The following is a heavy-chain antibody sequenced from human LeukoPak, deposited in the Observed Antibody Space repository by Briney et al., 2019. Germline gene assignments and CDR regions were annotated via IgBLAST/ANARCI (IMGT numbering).Heavy chain of an antibody. CDR3: AVAAAGVTTYDY. V-gene: IGHV4-61*02. CDR1: GGSISSGSFY. CDR2: IYTSGST. D-gene: IGHD6-13*01. J-gene: IGHJ4*02. Sequence: SQTLSLTCIVSGGSISSGSFYWSWIRQPAGKGLEWIGRIYTSGSTNYNPSLKSRVTISVDTSKNQFSLKLRSVTAADTAVYYCAVAAAGVTTYDYWGQGTLATVSS.